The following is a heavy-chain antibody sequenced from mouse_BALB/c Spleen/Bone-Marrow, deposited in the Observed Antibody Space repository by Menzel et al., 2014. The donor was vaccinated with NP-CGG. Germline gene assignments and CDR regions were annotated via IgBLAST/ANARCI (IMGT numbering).Heavy chain of an antibody. CDR3: ARPRFAY. CDR1: GFTFSSYA. CDR2: ISSGGSYT. J-gene: IGHJ3*01. Sequence: EVKLVESGGGLVKPGGSLKLSCAASGFTFSSYAMSWVRQTPEKRLEWVATISSGGSYTYYPDSVKGRFTISRDNAKNTPCLQMSSLRSDDTAMYYCARPRFAYWGQGTLVTVSA. V-gene: IGHV5-9-3*01.